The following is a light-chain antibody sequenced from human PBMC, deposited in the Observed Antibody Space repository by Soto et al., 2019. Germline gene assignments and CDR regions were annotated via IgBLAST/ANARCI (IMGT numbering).Light chain of an antibody. CDR1: SSDVGSYNF. CDR3: CSYGSGNRYV. V-gene: IGLV2-23*02. J-gene: IGLJ1*01. Sequence: QSALTQPASVSGSPGQSITISCTGTSSDVGSYNFLSWYQQHPGKAPKLMIYEVSKRPSGVSNRFSGSKSGNTASLTISGLQAEDGADYYCCSYGSGNRYVFGTGTKVPVL. CDR2: EVS.